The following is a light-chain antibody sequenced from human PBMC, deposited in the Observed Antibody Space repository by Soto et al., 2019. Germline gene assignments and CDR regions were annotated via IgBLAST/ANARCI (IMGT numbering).Light chain of an antibody. CDR2: DAS. V-gene: IGKV3-11*01. CDR3: QQRSNWPPIT. Sequence: VFTKYTATLSLSPGERATPSFSSSQSVKTFLVWYQQRPGQAPRLLIHDASHRAAGIPARFSGSGFGTDFTLTISSLEPEDAAVYYCQQRSNWPPITFGQGTLLEIK. CDR1: QSVKTF. J-gene: IGKJ5*01.